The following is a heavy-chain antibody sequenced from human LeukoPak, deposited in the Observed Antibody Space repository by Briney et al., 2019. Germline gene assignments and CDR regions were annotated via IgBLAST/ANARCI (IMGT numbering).Heavy chain of an antibody. D-gene: IGHD6-13*01. CDR2: IYYSGSI. CDR3: ARIGSSWKREYYFDY. Sequence: SETLSLTCAGSGYSVSSSNWGGWIRQPPGKGLEWIGYIYYSGSIYYNPSLKSRVTMSVDTSKNQFSLKLSSVTAVDTAVYYCARIGSSWKREYYFDYWGQGTLVTVSS. V-gene: IGHV4-28*05. J-gene: IGHJ4*02. CDR1: GYSVSSSNW.